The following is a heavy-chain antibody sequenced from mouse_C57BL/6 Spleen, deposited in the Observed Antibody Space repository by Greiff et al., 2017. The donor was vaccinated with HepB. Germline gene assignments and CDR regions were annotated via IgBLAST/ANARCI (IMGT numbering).Heavy chain of an antibody. D-gene: IGHD1-1*01. V-gene: IGHV1-15*01. CDR3: TRSDYGSSPYYYAMDY. CDR2: IDPETGGT. Sequence: VQLQQSGAELVRPGASVTLSCKASGYTFTDYEMHWVKQTPVHGLEWIGAIDPETGGTAYNQKFKGKAILTADKSSSTAYMELRSLTSEDSAVYYCTRSDYGSSPYYYAMDYWGQGTSVTVSS. J-gene: IGHJ4*01. CDR1: GYTFTDYE.